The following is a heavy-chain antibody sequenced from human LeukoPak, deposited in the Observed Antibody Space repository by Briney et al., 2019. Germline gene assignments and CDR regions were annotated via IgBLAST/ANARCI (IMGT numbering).Heavy chain of an antibody. CDR3: ARTSIAAREADY. CDR2: ISNNGGST. D-gene: IGHD6-6*01. J-gene: IGHJ4*02. V-gene: IGHV3-64*01. CDR1: GFTFSRYS. Sequence: PGRSLRLSCAASGFTFSRYSMHWVRQAPGKGLEYVSAISNNGGSTYYAKSVKSRFTISRDNSKNTLYLQMGSLRAEDMAVYYCARTSIAAREADYWGQGTLVTVSS.